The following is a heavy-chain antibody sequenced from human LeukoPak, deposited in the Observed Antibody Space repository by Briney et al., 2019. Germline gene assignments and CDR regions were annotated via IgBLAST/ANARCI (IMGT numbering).Heavy chain of an antibody. CDR2: ISPGDSDA. J-gene: IGHJ4*02. D-gene: IGHD2-2*01. CDR3: ARRYCSSTSCNPYFFDY. V-gene: IGHV5-51*01. CDR1: GYTFTYYY. Sequence: GESLKISCKGSGYTFTYYYIGWVRQTPGKGLEWMGIISPGDSDARYSPSFQGQVTISADKSISTAYLRWSSLKASDTAMYYCARRYCSSTSCNPYFFDYWGQGTLVTVSS.